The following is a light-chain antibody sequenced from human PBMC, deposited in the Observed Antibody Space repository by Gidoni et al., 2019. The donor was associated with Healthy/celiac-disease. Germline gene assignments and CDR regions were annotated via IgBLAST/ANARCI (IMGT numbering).Light chain of an antibody. CDR1: SSNIGNNY. CDR2: DNN. Sequence: QSVLTQPPSVSAAPGQKVTITCSGSSSNIGNNYVSWYKQFPGTAPKLLIYDNNKRPSGIPDRFSGSKSGTSATLGITGLQTGDEADYYCGTWDSSLSVVVFGGGTKLTVL. CDR3: GTWDSSLSVVV. J-gene: IGLJ2*01. V-gene: IGLV1-51*01.